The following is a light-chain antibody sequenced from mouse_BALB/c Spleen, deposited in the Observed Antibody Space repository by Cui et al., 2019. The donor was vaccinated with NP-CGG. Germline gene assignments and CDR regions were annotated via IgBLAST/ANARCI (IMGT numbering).Light chain of an antibody. Sequence: QAVFTEESALTTSPGETVTLTCRSSTGAVTTSNYANWVQEKPDHLFTGLIGGTNNRAPGVPATFSGSLIGDKAALTITGAQTEDEAIYFCALWYSNHWVFGGGTKLTVL. CDR1: TGAVTTSNY. V-gene: IGLV1*01. CDR3: ALWYSNHWV. CDR2: GTN. J-gene: IGLJ1*01.